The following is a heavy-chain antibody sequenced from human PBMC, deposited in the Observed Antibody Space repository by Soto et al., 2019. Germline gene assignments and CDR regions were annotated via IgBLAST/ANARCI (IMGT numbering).Heavy chain of an antibody. V-gene: IGHV4-59*01. Sequence: KPSETLSLTCTVSGGSISNYYWSWIRQPPGKGLEWIGYIYYSGSINYNPSLKSRVTISEDTSKNQFSLKMSSVTAADTAVYYCAREIAVAGTHYFDYWRQGTLVIVSS. J-gene: IGHJ4*02. CDR3: AREIAVAGTHYFDY. D-gene: IGHD6-19*01. CDR1: GGSISNYY. CDR2: IYYSGSI.